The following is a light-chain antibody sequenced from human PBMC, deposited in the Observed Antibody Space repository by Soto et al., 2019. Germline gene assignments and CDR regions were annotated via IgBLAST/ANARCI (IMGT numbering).Light chain of an antibody. CDR2: GAS. Sequence: EIVLTQSPGTLSLSPGERATLSCRASQSISSNSLAWYQQIPGQAPRLLIYGASVRATGIPDRFSGSGSGTDFTLTISRLEAEDFAVYFCQQYGSSPVTFGGGTKVEIK. V-gene: IGKV3-20*01. CDR3: QQYGSSPVT. CDR1: QSISSNS. J-gene: IGKJ4*01.